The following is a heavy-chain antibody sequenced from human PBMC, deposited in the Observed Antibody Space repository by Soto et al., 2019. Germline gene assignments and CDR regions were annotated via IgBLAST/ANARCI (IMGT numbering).Heavy chain of an antibody. V-gene: IGHV3-23*01. Sequence: GGSLRLSCAASGFTFNKSLMTWVRQAPGKGLEWVSSISASSGTIYYADSVKGRFTISRDNSKNTLYLQMNSLRAEDTAVYYCAKDLNIVATIFDYWGQGTLVTVSS. CDR3: AKDLNIVATIFDY. CDR1: GFTFNKSL. CDR2: ISASSGTI. D-gene: IGHD5-12*01. J-gene: IGHJ4*02.